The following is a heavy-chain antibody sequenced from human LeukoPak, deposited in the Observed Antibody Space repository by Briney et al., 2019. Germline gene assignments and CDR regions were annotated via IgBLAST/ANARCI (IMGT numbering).Heavy chain of an antibody. V-gene: IGHV1-2*02. CDR1: GYTFTDYY. D-gene: IGHD4-17*01. CDR3: ARAHVTVTTDTNDY. CDR2: INPNSGGT. Sequence: VASVKVSCKASGYTFTDYYMHWVRQAPGQGLEWMGWINPNSGGTNYAQKFQGRVTMTRDTSISTAYMELSRLRSDDTAVYYCARAHVTVTTDTNDYWGQGTLVTVSS. J-gene: IGHJ4*02.